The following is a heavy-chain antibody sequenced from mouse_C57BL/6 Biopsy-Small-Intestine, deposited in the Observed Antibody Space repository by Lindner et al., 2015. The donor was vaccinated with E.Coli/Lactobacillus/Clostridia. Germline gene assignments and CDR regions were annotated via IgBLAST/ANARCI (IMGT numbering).Heavy chain of an antibody. CDR1: GYTFTSYA. CDR2: INTGDGDT. CDR3: ARERQTSGEDY. Sequence: SVKVSCKASGYTFTSYAMHWMRQAPGQSLEWMGWINTGDGDTRYSQNLQGRVTISRDTSASTAYMELSSLRSEDTAVYYCARERQTSGEDYWGQGALVTVSS. D-gene: IGHD1-3*01. V-gene: IGHV1-4*01. J-gene: IGHJ4*01.